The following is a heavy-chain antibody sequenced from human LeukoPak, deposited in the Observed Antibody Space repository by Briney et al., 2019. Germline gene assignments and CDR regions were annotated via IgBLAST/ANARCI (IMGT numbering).Heavy chain of an antibody. D-gene: IGHD6-13*01. V-gene: IGHV1-2*02. CDR3: AREDLDIAAAGTGDY. J-gene: IGHJ4*02. Sequence: ASVTVSFTASGYTFTCYYMHWVRQAPGQGLGWVGWINPNSGGTNYAQKFQGRVTMTRDTSISTAYMELSRLRSDDTAVYHCAREDLDIAAAGTGDYWGQGTLVTVSS. CDR1: GYTFTCYY. CDR2: INPNSGGT.